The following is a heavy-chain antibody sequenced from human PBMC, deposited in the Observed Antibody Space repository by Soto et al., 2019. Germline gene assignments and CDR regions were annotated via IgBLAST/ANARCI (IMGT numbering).Heavy chain of an antibody. CDR2: IYSGGST. D-gene: IGHD3-22*01. V-gene: IGHV3-53*04. Sequence: EVQLVESGGGLVQPGGSLRLSCAASGLTVSSNYMSWVRQAPGKGLEWVSVIYSGGSTYYADSVKGRFTISRHNSKNTLYLQMNSLRAEDTAVYYCARASGYYPYYFDYWGQGTLVTVSS. CDR3: ARASGYYPYYFDY. CDR1: GLTVSSNY. J-gene: IGHJ4*02.